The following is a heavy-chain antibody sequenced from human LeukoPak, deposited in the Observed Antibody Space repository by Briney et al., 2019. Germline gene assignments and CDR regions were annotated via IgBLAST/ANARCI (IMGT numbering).Heavy chain of an antibody. V-gene: IGHV4-59*01. CDR1: GGSISSYY. CDR3: ARDLTGGLFDL. Sequence: SETLSLTCTVSGGSISSYYWSWIRQPPGKGLEWIGCIYYSGSTNYNPSLKSRVTISVDTSKNQLSLKLSSVTAADTAVYYCARDLTGGLFDLWGRGTLVTVSS. D-gene: IGHD2-8*02. J-gene: IGHJ2*01. CDR2: IYYSGST.